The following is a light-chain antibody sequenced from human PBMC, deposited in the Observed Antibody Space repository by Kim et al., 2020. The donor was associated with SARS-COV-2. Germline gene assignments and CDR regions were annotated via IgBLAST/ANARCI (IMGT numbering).Light chain of an antibody. CDR2: QDS. V-gene: IGLV3-1*01. J-gene: IGLJ1*01. CDR3: QAWDSSTAV. Sequence: VSPGQTASITCSGDKLGDKYACWYQQKPGQSPVLVIYQDSKRPSGIPERFSGSNSGNTATLTISGTQAMGEADYYCQAWDSSTAVFGTGTKVTVL. CDR1: KLGDKY.